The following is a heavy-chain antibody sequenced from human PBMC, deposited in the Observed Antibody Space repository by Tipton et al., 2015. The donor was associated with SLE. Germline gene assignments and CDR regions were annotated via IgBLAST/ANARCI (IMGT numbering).Heavy chain of an antibody. Sequence: LRLSCTVSVASNSSHYWSWIRQPPGKGLEWIGYIYFTGSTNYNPSLKSRVTISVDMSKNQFSLKLTSVTAADTAVYYCARGGGSPSYWGQGTLVTVSS. D-gene: IGHD2-15*01. CDR1: VASNSSHY. J-gene: IGHJ4*02. CDR3: ARGGGSPSY. V-gene: IGHV4-59*11. CDR2: IYFTGST.